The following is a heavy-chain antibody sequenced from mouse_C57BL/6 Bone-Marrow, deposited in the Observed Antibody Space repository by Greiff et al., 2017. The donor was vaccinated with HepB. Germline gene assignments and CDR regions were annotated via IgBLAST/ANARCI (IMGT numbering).Heavy chain of an antibody. CDR3: ARAGSSSWFAY. CDR2: IDPSDSYT. CDR1: GYTFTSYW. D-gene: IGHD1-1*01. Sequence: QVQLQQPGAELVKPGASVKLSCKASGYTFTSYWMQWVKQRPGQGLEWIGEIDPSDSYTNYNQKFKGKATLTVDTSSSTAYMQLSSLTSEESAVYYCARAGSSSWFAYWGQGTLVTVSA. J-gene: IGHJ3*01. V-gene: IGHV1-50*01.